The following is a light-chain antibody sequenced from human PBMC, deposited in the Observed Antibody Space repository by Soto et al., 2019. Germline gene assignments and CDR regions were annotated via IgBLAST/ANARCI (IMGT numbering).Light chain of an antibody. V-gene: IGKV1-27*01. CDR1: QGISNS. CDR3: QKYDSAPEA. CDR2: DAS. Sequence: DIQMTQSPSSLSASVGDRVTITCRASQGISNSLASYQQEPGKVPKLLIYDASTLQSGVSSRFSGSGSGTDFTLTISSLQPEDVATYYCQKYDSAPEAFGQGTKVEIK. J-gene: IGKJ1*01.